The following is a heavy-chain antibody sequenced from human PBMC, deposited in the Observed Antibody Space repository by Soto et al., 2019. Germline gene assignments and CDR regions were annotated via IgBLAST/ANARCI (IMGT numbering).Heavy chain of an antibody. V-gene: IGHV3-48*03. J-gene: IGHJ4*02. CDR1: GFTFSSYE. CDR3: ARAHHETTYYDFWSGDSHFDY. CDR2: ISSSGSTI. D-gene: IGHD3-3*01. Sequence: EVQLVESGGGLVQPGGSLRLSCAASGFTFSSYEMNWVRQAPGKGLEWVSYISSSGSTIYYADSVKGRFTISRDNAKNSLYLQMNSLRAEDTAVYYCARAHHETTYYDFWSGDSHFDYWGQGTLVTVSS.